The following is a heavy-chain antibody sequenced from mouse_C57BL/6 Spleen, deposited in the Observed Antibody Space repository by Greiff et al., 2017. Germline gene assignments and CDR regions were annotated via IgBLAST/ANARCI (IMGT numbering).Heavy chain of an antibody. V-gene: IGHV1-39*01. CDR3: ALEGYYGSGFYYFDD. D-gene: IGHD1-1*01. Sequence: VQLQQSGPELVKPGASVKISCKASGYSFTVYNMNWVKQSNGKSLEWIGVINPNYGTTSYNQKFKGKSTLPVEQSSSTVYIQFNSLTSEDSAVYYCALEGYYGSGFYYFDDWGQGTTLTVSS. J-gene: IGHJ2*01. CDR2: INPNYGTT. CDR1: GYSFTVYN.